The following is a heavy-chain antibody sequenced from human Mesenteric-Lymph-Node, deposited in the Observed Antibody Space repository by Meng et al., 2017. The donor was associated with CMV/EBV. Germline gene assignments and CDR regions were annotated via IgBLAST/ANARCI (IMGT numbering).Heavy chain of an antibody. D-gene: IGHD3-22*01. CDR3: ARDRGSGFQGYHYYNGIYV. CDR2: VSYDGRNK. V-gene: IGHV3-30*03. CDR1: GVTFSDSA. J-gene: IGHJ6*02. Sequence: GESLKISCVASGVTFSDSAMHWVRQAPGKGLEWVAMVSYDGRNKYYADSVKGRFTISRDNSKNTLYLQMNSLRAEDTAVYYCARDRGSGFQGYHYYNGIYVWGQGTTVTVSS.